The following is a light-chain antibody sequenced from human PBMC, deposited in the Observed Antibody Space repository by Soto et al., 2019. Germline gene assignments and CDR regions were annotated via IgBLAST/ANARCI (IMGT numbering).Light chain of an antibody. CDR1: GSNIGAGYD. CDR3: QSYDSSPSGYV. J-gene: IGLJ1*01. CDR2: ANI. V-gene: IGLV1-40*01. Sequence: QSVLTQPPSASGTPGQRVTISCSGSGSNIGAGYDVHWYQQLPGTAPKLLIFANINRPSGVPDRFSGSKSGTSASLAITGLRAEDEADYYCQSYDSSPSGYVFGTGTKVTVL.